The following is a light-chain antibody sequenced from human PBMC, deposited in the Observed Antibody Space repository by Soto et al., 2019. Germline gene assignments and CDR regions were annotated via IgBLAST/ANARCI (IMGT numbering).Light chain of an antibody. CDR2: KAS. CDR3: QQYNSYSGYT. V-gene: IGKV1-5*03. CDR1: QSISSW. J-gene: IGKJ2*01. Sequence: DIQMTQSPSTLSASVGDRVTITCRASQSISSWLVWYQQKPGKAPKLLIYKASSLESGVPSRFSGSGSGTEFTLTISSLQPDDFATYYCQQYNSYSGYTFGQGTKVDIK.